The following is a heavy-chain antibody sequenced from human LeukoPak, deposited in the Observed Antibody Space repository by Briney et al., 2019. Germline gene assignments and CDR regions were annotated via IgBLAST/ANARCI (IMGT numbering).Heavy chain of an antibody. D-gene: IGHD1-7*01. J-gene: IGHJ4*02. CDR3: ARKAQYNGHYPLDY. V-gene: IGHV3-23*01. CDR2: TSDRGDYT. CDR1: GFTLTSYS. Sequence: HPRGSLRLSCATSGFTLTSYSMSWVRQAPGEGLEWVSGTSDRGDYTYYADSVKGRFTISRDSSKNTLFLQMNSLRAEDTALYFCARKAQYNGHYPLDYWGQGTLVTVSS.